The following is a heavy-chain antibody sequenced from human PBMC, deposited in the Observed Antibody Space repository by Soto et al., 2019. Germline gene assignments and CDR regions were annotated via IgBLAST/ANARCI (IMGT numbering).Heavy chain of an antibody. Sequence: ASVKVSAKASGYTFTSYGISWVRQAPGQGLEWMGWISAYNGNTNYAQKLQGRVTMTTDTSTRTAYMERWSLRSDDTALYCGARDSGIRLGAHGYRGQG. CDR3: ARDSGIRLGAHGY. D-gene: IGHD1-1*01. CDR2: ISAYNGNT. CDR1: GYTFTSYG. V-gene: IGHV1-18*01. J-gene: IGHJ4*02.